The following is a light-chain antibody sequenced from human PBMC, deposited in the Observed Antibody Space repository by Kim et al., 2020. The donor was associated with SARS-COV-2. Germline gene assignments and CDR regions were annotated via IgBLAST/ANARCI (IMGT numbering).Light chain of an antibody. CDR2: GEN. Sequence: ALAHTVRITCQGDSLRSYSASWYQQKPGQAPVLVIYGENNRPSGIPDRFSGSTLGNTASLTITGAQAEDEADYYCNSRDNSGKHLRFGGGTQLTVL. CDR3: NSRDNSGKHLR. CDR1: SLRSYS. V-gene: IGLV3-19*01. J-gene: IGLJ2*01.